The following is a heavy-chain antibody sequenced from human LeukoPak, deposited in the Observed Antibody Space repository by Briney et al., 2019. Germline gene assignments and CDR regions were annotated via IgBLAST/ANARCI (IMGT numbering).Heavy chain of an antibody. D-gene: IGHD1-26*01. V-gene: IGHV3-23*01. CDR3: AKVIRVGATFVGVFDP. CDR2: ISGSGGST. Sequence: GGSLRLSCAASGFTFSSYAMSWVRQAPGKGLEWVSAISGSGGSTYYADSVKGRFTISRDNSKNTLYLQMNSLRAEDTAVYYCAKVIRVGATFVGVFDPWGQGTLVTVSS. J-gene: IGHJ5*02. CDR1: GFTFSSYA.